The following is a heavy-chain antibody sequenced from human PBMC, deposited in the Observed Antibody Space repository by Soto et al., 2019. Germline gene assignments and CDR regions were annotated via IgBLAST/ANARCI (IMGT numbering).Heavy chain of an antibody. V-gene: IGHV1-18*04. CDR3: ARDRGYSYGDLSYYYGMDV. D-gene: IGHD5-18*01. CDR2: ISAYNGNT. Sequence: VASVKVSCKASGYTFTSYGISWVRQAPGQGLEWMGWISAYNGNTNYAQKLQGRVTMTTDTSTSTAYMELRSLRSDDTAVYYCARDRGYSYGDLSYYYGMDVWGQGTTVTVSS. CDR1: GYTFTSYG. J-gene: IGHJ6*02.